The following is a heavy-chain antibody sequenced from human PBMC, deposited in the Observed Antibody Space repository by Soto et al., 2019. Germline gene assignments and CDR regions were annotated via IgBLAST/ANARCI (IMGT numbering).Heavy chain of an antibody. V-gene: IGHV3-23*01. CDR3: AKEAEDQWLIHPIDS. J-gene: IGHJ4*02. D-gene: IGHD5-12*01. CDR2: ISGGGFNT. CDR1: GFSFSNYA. Sequence: EVQLLESGGGLVQPGGSLRLSCAVSGFSFSNYAMSWVRQAAGKGLEWVSGISGGGFNTFYVDSVKGRFTISRDNSKNTLHLQMSSLTVEDTAIYYCAKEAEDQWLIHPIDSWGQGTLVTVSS.